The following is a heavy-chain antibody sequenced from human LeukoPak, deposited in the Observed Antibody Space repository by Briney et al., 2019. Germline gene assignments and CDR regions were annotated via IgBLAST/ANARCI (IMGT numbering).Heavy chain of an antibody. J-gene: IGHJ4*02. CDR2: IYYSGST. CDR3: ARVTYDFWSGYPTHLDY. Sequence: SETLSLTCTVSGGSISNYYWSWIRQPPGKGLEWIGYIYYSGSTNYNPSLKSRVTISVDTSKNQFSLKLSSVTAADTAVYYCARVTYDFWSGYPTHLDYWGQGTLVTVSS. CDR1: GGSISNYY. V-gene: IGHV4-59*01. D-gene: IGHD3-3*01.